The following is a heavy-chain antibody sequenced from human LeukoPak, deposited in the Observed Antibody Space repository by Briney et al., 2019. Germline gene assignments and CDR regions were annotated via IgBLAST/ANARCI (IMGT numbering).Heavy chain of an antibody. CDR1: GFTFDRHT. J-gene: IGHJ6*02. CDR3: TKDMEWGMDV. CDR2: IDWDGTNI. V-gene: IGHV3-43*01. Sequence: GGSLRLSCAASGFTFDRHTMHWVRQPPGKGPEWVSLIDWDGTNIDYADSVKGRFTIPRDNSKNFVYLQMHSLRTEDTALYYCTKDMEWGMDVWGQGTTVIVSS. D-gene: IGHD3-3*01.